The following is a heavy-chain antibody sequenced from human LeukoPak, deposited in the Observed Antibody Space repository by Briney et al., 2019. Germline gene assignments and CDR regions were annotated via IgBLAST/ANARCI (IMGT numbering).Heavy chain of an antibody. D-gene: IGHD2-2*01. J-gene: IGHJ4*02. V-gene: IGHV4-30-2*01. CDR2: MSHSGNT. CDR1: GDSISNGGYY. Sequence: SQTLSLTCSVSGDSISNGGYYWGWIRQPPGKGLEWIGYMSHSGNTYYNPSLTSRVIISVDRSKNQFSLQLASVTAADTAVYFCARDRRQAPAAIDYWGQGALVTVSS. CDR3: ARDRRQAPAAIDY.